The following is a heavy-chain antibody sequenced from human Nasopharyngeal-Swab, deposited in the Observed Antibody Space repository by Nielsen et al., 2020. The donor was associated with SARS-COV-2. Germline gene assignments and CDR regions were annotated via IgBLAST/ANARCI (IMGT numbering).Heavy chain of an antibody. D-gene: IGHD3/OR15-3a*01. J-gene: IGHJ4*02. CDR2: VFTFGST. CDR1: GGSMNSYY. Sequence: SETLSLTCTVSGGSMNSYYWYCLRQPPGKGLEWIGYVFTFGSTEYSPSLKRRATISVDTSNNQFSLKLSSVTAADPAVYFCARVQVDDDFWTGYQFDYWGQGTLVTVSS. CDR3: ARVQVDDDFWTGYQFDY. V-gene: IGHV4-59*01.